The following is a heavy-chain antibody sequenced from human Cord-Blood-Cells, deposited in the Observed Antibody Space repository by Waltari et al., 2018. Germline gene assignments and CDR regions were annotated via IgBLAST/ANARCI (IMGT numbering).Heavy chain of an antibody. V-gene: IGHV3-30*18. D-gene: IGHD6-13*01. CDR3: AKDPRAAAGTNYYYYGMDV. J-gene: IGHJ6*02. CDR1: GFTFSSYV. Sequence: QVQLVESGGGVVQPGRSLRLSCAASGFTFSSYVMHWVRPAPGKGLEWVAVISYDGSNKYYADSVKGRFTISRDNSKNTLYLQMNSLRAEDTAVYYCAKDPRAAAGTNYYYYGMDVWGQGTTVTVSS. CDR2: ISYDGSNK.